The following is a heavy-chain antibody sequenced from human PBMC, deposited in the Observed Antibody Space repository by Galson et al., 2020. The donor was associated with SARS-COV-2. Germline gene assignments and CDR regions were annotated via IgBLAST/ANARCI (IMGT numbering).Heavy chain of an antibody. V-gene: IGHV3-23*03. CDR1: GFTISSYA. Sequence: GGSLKNSCAAPGFTISSYAMSWVRQAPGKGLEWVSIIYSGGSTYYADSVKGRFTISRDNSKNTLYLQMNSLRPEDTAIYYCAKDGEAGNSYYYFDYWGQGTLVTVSS. D-gene: IGHD3-10*01. CDR2: IIYSGGST. J-gene: IGHJ4*02. CDR3: AKDGEAGNSYYYFDY.